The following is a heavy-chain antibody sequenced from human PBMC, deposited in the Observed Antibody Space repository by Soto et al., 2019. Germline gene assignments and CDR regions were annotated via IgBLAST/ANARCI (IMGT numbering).Heavy chain of an antibody. CDR1: GGSISSGGYS. Sequence: QLQLQESGSGLVKPSQTLSLTCAVSGGSISSGGYSWSWIRQPPGKGLEWIGYIYHSGSTYYNPSLKRRVPMSVDRSKNQCSLKLSSVTAADTAVYYCAAGGGLPRYYWGQGTLVTVSS. D-gene: IGHD5-12*01. CDR2: IYHSGST. J-gene: IGHJ4*02. CDR3: AAGGGLPRYY. V-gene: IGHV4-30-2*01.